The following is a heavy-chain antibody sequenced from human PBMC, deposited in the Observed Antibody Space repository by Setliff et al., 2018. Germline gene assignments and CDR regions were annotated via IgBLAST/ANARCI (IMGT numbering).Heavy chain of an antibody. J-gene: IGHJ4*02. CDR2: INHRGST. Sequence: SETLSLTCAAYGGTFSDYYWTWIRQPPGKGLEWIGEINHRGSTNYNPSLKSRATISIDTSKDQFSLKLIPMSAADTAVYFCARGRNIAARLLDSWGQGALVTVSS. V-gene: IGHV4-34*01. CDR1: GGTFSDYY. CDR3: ARGRNIAARLLDS. D-gene: IGHD6-6*01.